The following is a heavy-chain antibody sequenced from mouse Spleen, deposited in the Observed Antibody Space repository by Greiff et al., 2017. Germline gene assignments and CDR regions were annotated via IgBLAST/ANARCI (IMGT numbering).Heavy chain of an antibody. V-gene: IGHV14-4*02. CDR2: IDPENGDT. J-gene: IGHJ2*01. CDR1: GFNIKDYY. CDR3: NANYYGNLGDY. Sequence: EVKVEESGAELVRSGASVKLSCTASGFNIKDYYMHWVKQRPEQGLEWIGWIDPENGDTEYAPKFQGKATMTADTSSNTAYLQLSSLTSEDTAVYYCNANYYGNLGDYWGQGTTLTVSS. D-gene: IGHD2-1*01.